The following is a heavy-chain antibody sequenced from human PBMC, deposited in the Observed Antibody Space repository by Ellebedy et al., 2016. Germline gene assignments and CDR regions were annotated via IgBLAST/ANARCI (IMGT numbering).Heavy chain of an antibody. Sequence: SETLSLTXAVSGESLSGFFWTWVRLTPGTGLEWLGEINHSGNTNYNPSLKSRLVMSIDTSKNQVSLALNSLTAADTALYYCARRIPVELASIHYYHRGMDLWGQGTTVTVSS. V-gene: IGHV4-34*01. CDR2: INHSGNT. D-gene: IGHD5-24*01. J-gene: IGHJ6*02. CDR3: ARRIPVELASIHYYHRGMDL. CDR1: GESLSGFF.